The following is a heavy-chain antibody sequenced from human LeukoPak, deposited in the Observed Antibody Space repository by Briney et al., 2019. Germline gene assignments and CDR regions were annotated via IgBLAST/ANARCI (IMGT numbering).Heavy chain of an antibody. CDR2: ISSSGSTI. Sequence: LSLTCAVYGGSFSGYYWSWIRQAPGKGLEWVSYISSSGSTIYYADSVKGRFTISRDNAKNSLYLQMNSLRAEDTAVYYCARDLDCSSTSCGSDYWGQGTLVTVSS. CDR3: ARDLDCSSTSCGSDY. V-gene: IGHV3-11*04. D-gene: IGHD2-2*01. J-gene: IGHJ4*02. CDR1: GGSFSGYY.